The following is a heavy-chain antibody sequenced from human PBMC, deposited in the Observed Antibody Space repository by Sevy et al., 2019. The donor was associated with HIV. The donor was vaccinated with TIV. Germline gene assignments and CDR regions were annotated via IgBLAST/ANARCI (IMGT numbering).Heavy chain of an antibody. V-gene: IGHV4-4*07. CDR2: VYTTGTT. CDR1: GGSISNFH. J-gene: IGHJ4*02. D-gene: IGHD3-22*01. CDR3: AGDAGFYDRSGYYGIFDY. Sequence: SETLSLTCTVSGGSISNFHWSWIRQPAGKGLEWIGRVYTTGTTDYNASLKGRVTMSVDTSKNQFSLKLTSVTAADTAVYFCAGDAGFYDRSGYYGIFDYWGQGTLVTVSS.